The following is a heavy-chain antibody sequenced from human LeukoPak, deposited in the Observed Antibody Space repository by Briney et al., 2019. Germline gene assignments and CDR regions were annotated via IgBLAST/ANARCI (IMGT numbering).Heavy chain of an antibody. CDR1: GFTFSSYA. Sequence: GGSLRLSCVVSGFTFSSYAMTWVRQAPGKGLEWVSAISDSGGSTYYADSVKGLFTISRDNSKNTLYLQMNSLRAEDTAVYYCAKDLYSGKRGYFQHWGQGTLVTVSS. D-gene: IGHD1-26*01. J-gene: IGHJ1*01. V-gene: IGHV3-23*01. CDR3: AKDLYSGKRGYFQH. CDR2: ISDSGGST.